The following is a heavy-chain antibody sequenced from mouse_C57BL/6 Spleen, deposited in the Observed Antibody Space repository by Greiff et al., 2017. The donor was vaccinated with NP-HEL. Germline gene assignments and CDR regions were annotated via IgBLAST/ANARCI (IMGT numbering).Heavy chain of an antibody. CDR3: ARLNWDDYAMDY. Sequence: VQLQQSGAELVRPGTSVKVSCKASGYAFTNYLIEWVKQRPGQGLEWIGVINPGSGGTNYNEKFKGKATLTADKSSSPAYMQLSSLTSEDSAVYFCARLNWDDYAMDYWGQGTSVTVSS. D-gene: IGHD4-1*01. CDR1: GYAFTNYL. CDR2: INPGSGGT. V-gene: IGHV1-54*01. J-gene: IGHJ4*01.